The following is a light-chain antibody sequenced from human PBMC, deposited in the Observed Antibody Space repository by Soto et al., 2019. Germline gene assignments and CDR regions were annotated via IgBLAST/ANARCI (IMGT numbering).Light chain of an antibody. CDR2: AAF. CDR3: QKYDSAPFT. CDR1: QGISNY. V-gene: IGKV1-27*01. J-gene: IGKJ4*01. Sequence: DIQMTQSPSSLSASVGDRVTITCRASQGISNYLAWYQQKPGKDPKLLLYAAFTLQSGVPSRFSGSRSVTDFTLTISSLQPEDVATYYCQKYDSAPFTFGGGTKVEIK.